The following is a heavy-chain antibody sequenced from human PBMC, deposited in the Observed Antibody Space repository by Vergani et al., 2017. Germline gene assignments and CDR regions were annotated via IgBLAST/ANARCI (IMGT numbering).Heavy chain of an antibody. Sequence: QVQLQESGPGLVKPSETLSLTCTVSGGSISSYYWSWIRQPPGKGLEWIGYIYYSGSTNYNPSLKSRVTISVDTSKNQLSLKLSSVTAADTAVYYCARGTNCSGGSCYVYYWGQGSLVTVAS. CDR1: GGSISSYY. D-gene: IGHD2-15*01. J-gene: IGHJ4*02. CDR3: ARGTNCSGGSCYVYY. V-gene: IGHV4-59*01. CDR2: IYYSGST.